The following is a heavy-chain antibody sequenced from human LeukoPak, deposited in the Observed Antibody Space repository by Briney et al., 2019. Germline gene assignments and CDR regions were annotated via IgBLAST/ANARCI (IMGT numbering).Heavy chain of an antibody. D-gene: IGHD3-16*01. CDR1: GFTFSSYA. CDR2: ISYDGSNK. J-gene: IGHJ4*02. CDR3: ARAYARFDPFDY. V-gene: IGHV3-30-3*01. Sequence: GGSLRLSCAASGFTFSSYAMHWVRQAPGKGLEWVAVISYDGSNKYYADSVKGRFTISRDNSKNTLYPQMNSLRAEDTAVYYCARAYARFDPFDYWGQGTLVTVSS.